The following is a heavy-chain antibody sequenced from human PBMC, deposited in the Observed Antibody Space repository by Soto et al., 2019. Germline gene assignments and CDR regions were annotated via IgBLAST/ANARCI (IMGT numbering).Heavy chain of an antibody. CDR1: GFTFSSYE. CDR3: AREGEARPIFGVVMNLPDNWFDP. D-gene: IGHD3-3*01. CDR2: ISSSGSTI. Sequence: GGSLRLSCAASGFTFSSYEMNWVRQAPGKGLEWVSYISSSGSTIYYADSVKGRFTISRDNAKNSLYLQMNSLRAEDTAVYYCAREGEARPIFGVVMNLPDNWFDPWGQGTLVTVSS. J-gene: IGHJ5*02. V-gene: IGHV3-48*03.